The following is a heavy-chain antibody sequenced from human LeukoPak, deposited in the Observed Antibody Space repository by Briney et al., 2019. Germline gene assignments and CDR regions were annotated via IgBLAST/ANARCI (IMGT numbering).Heavy chain of an antibody. CDR2: IYYSGST. V-gene: IGHV4-59*01. CDR1: GGSISSYY. Sequence: SETLSLTCTVSGGSISSYYWSWIRQPPGKGLEWIGYIYYSGSTNYNPSLKSRVTILVDTSKNQFSLKLSSVTAADTAVYYCARLRRDGYNLDYWGQGTLVTVSS. CDR3: ARLRRDGYNLDY. J-gene: IGHJ4*02. D-gene: IGHD5-24*01.